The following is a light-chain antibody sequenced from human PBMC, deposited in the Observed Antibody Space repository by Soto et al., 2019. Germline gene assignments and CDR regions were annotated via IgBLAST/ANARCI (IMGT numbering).Light chain of an antibody. Sequence: QSVLTQPASVSVSPGQSITISCTGTSSDVGSYNYVSWYQQHPGKAPRLMIYASSNRPPGVSHRFSGSRSGNTASLTISGLQAEDEADYFCSSYTSGSTLYVFGSGTKVTVL. J-gene: IGLJ1*01. CDR1: SSDVGSYNY. CDR3: SSYTSGSTLYV. V-gene: IGLV2-14*01. CDR2: ASS.